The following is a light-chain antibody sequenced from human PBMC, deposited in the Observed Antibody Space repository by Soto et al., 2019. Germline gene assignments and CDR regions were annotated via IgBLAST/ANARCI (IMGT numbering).Light chain of an antibody. V-gene: IGKV4-1*01. Sequence: DIVMTQSPDSLAVPLGEWATINCKSSQSVLYSGNNKNYVAWYQQKPGQPPKLLISWSSTRESGVPDRFSGSGSGTDFSLPISSLQAEDVAVYYCQQYYSTPRLTFGGGTKVEIK. CDR1: QSVLYSGNNKNY. CDR3: QQYYSTPRLT. J-gene: IGKJ4*01. CDR2: WSS.